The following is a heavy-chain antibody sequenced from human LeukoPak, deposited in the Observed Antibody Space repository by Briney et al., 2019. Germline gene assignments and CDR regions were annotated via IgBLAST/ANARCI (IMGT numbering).Heavy chain of an antibody. V-gene: IGHV4-34*01. Sequence: PSETLSLTCAVYGGSFSGYYWSWIRQPPGKGLEWIGEINHSGSTNYNPSLKSRVTISVDTSKNQFSLKLSPVTAADTAVYYCAKSDGSGSYFDSWGQGTLVTVSS. J-gene: IGHJ4*02. D-gene: IGHD3-10*01. CDR1: GGSFSGYY. CDR3: AKSDGSGSYFDS. CDR2: INHSGST.